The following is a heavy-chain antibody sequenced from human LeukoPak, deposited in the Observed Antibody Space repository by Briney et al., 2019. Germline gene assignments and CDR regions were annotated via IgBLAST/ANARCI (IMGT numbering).Heavy chain of an antibody. J-gene: IGHJ4*02. CDR1: GDSISSYY. CDR2: IYYSGST. D-gene: IGHD3-3*01. V-gene: IGHV4-59*01. CDR3: ARWSGYSSRTFDY. Sequence: SETLSLTCTVSGDSISSYYWSWIRQPPGKGLEWIGYIYYSGSTNYNPSLKSRVTISVDTSKNQFSLKLSSVTAADTAVYYCARWSGYSSRTFDYWGQGTLVTVSS.